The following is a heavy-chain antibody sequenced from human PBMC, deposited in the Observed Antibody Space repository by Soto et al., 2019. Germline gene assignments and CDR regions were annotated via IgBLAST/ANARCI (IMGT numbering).Heavy chain of an antibody. CDR3: AKAESSGWYYSLDY. J-gene: IGHJ4*02. V-gene: IGHV3-9*01. CDR2: LSWNSGTI. Sequence: EVQLVDSGGGLVQPGKSLRLSCAASGFTFDDYAMHWVRQVPGKGLEWVSGLSWNSGTIDYADSVKGRFTISRDNAKNSLHLQMNSLKPEDTAFYYCAKAESSGWYYSLDYWGQGTLVTVSS. CDR1: GFTFDDYA. D-gene: IGHD6-19*01.